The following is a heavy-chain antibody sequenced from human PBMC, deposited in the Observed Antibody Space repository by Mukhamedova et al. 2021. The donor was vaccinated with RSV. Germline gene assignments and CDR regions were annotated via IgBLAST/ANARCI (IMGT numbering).Heavy chain of an antibody. Sequence: NSGSIGYADSVKGRFTISRDNVKNSLYLQMNSLRAEDTALYYCAKDLYYDSSGDAFDIWGQGTMVTVSS. V-gene: IGHV3-9*01. CDR3: AKDLYYDSSGDAFDI. J-gene: IGHJ3*02. CDR2: NSGSI. D-gene: IGHD3-22*01.